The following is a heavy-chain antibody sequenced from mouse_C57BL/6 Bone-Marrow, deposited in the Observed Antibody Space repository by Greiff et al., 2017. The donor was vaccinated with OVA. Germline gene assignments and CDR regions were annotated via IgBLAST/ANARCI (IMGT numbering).Heavy chain of an antibody. CDR2: IDPSDSET. CDR1: GYTFTSYW. J-gene: IGHJ3*01. V-gene: IGHV1-52*01. Sequence: QVQLQQPGAELVRPGSSVKLSCKASGYTFTSYWMHWVKQRPIQGLEWIGNIDPSDSETHYNQKFKDKATLTVDKSSTTAYMQLSSLTSADAAVYYCARELDYPFAYWGQGTLVTVSA. D-gene: IGHD2-4*01. CDR3: ARELDYPFAY.